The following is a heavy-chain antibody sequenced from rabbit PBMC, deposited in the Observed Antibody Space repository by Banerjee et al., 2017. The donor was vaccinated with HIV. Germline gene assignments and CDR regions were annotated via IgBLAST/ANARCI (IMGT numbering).Heavy chain of an antibody. J-gene: IGHJ4*01. CDR1: GFSFNNKYV. V-gene: IGHV1S43*01. CDR3: ARDGYAGHGYPNL. CDR2: INTSSGNT. Sequence: QEQLEESGGDLVKPEGSLTLTCTASGFSFNNKYVMCWVRQAPGKGLEWIACINTSSGNTVYASWVNGRFTISRSTSLNTVDLKMTSLTAADTATYFCARDGYAGHGYPNLWGPGTLVTVS. D-gene: IGHD6-1*01.